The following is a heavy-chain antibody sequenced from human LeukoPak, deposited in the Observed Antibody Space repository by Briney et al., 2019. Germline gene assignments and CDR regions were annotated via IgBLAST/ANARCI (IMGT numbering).Heavy chain of an antibody. J-gene: IGHJ5*02. CDR1: GYTFTSYA. CDR2: INAGNGNT. D-gene: IGHD2-2*02. Sequence: GASVKVSCKASGYTFTSYAMHWVRQAPGQRLEWMGWINAGNGNTKYSQKFQGRVTITADESTSTAYMELSSLRSEDTAVYYCARLGYCSSTSCYTNWFDPWGQGTLVTVSS. CDR3: ARLGYCSSTSCYTNWFDP. V-gene: IGHV1-3*01.